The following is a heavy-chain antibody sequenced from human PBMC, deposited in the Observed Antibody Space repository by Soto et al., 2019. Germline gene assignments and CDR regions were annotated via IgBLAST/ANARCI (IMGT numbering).Heavy chain of an antibody. V-gene: IGHV3-13*01. D-gene: IGHD3-9*01. CDR3: VRGRSFDFASTPPPTFGP. CDR2: IGTLGDT. CDR1: GFILSTHD. Sequence: QLVASGGGLVQPGGSLRLSCVASGFILSTHDLHWVRDTPGEGLEWVSGIGTLGDTFYGASVKGRFTISREYAKNSLYLQMNSLTVGDTAVYYCVRGRSFDFASTPPPTFGPWGQGTLVTVSS. J-gene: IGHJ5*02.